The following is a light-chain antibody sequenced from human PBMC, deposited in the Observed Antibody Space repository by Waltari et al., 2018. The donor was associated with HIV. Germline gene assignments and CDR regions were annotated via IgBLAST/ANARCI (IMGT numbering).Light chain of an antibody. V-gene: IGKV3-15*01. CDR2: GAS. Sequence: EIVMTQSTATLSVSPGERVTLSCRASQSVSNKLAWYQQKPGQAPRLLIYGASTRATGVPARFSGSGSGTEFTLTISSLQSEDVAVYYCQQYHQWPPRLPFGPGTKVEIK. CDR1: QSVSNK. CDR3: QQYHQWPPRLP. J-gene: IGKJ3*01.